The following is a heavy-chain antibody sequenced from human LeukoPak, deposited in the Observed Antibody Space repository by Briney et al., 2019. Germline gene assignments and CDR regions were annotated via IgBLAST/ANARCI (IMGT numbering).Heavy chain of an antibody. J-gene: IGHJ4*02. D-gene: IGHD5-18*01. CDR1: GFTFNNFA. CDR2: ISGSGGST. CDR3: AKEGYSYGDGYFDY. Sequence: AGGSLRLSCAASGFTFNNFAITWVRQAPGKGLEWVSAISGSGGSTYYADSVKGRFTISRDNSKNTLYLQMNSLRAEDTAVYYCAKEGYSYGDGYFDYWGQGTLVTVSS. V-gene: IGHV3-23*01.